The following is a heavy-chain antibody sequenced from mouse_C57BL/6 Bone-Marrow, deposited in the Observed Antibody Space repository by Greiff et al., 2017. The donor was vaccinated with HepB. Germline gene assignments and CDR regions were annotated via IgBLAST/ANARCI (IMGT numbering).Heavy chain of an antibody. CDR1: GYTFTSYW. CDR3: ARPAYYDYDGTWFAY. D-gene: IGHD2-4*01. V-gene: IGHV1-50*01. CDR2: IDPSDSYT. Sequence: QVQLQQPGAELVKPGASVKLSCKASGYTFTSYWMQWVKQRPGQGLEWIGEIDPSDSYTNYNQKFKGKATLTVETSSSTAYMQLSSLTSEDSAVYYCARPAYYDYDGTWFAYWGQGTLVTVSA. J-gene: IGHJ3*01.